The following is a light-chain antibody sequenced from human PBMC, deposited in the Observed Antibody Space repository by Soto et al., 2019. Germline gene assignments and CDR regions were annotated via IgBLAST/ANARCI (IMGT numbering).Light chain of an antibody. V-gene: IGKV3-15*01. J-gene: IGKJ2*01. Sequence: EIVMTQSPATLSVSPGERATLSCRASQSVSRNLAWYRKKPGQAPRLLIYSVSTRATGIPGRFTGSGSGTEFTLTISSLQSEDFALYYCQQYNDWPYTVGQGTKVDIK. CDR1: QSVSRN. CDR3: QQYNDWPYT. CDR2: SVS.